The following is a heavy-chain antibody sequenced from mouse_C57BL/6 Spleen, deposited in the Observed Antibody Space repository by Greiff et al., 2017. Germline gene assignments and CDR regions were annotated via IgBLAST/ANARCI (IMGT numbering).Heavy chain of an antibody. CDR1: GFTFSSYA. CDR3: ASDGIYYDYDDYAMDY. Sequence: EVKLMESGGGLVKPGGSLKLSCAASGFTFSSYAMSWVRQTPEKRLEWVATISDGGSYTYYPDNVKGRYTMFRDNAKNNLYLQMSQLKTEDTTMYYCASDGIYYDYDDYAMDYWGQGTSVTVSS. V-gene: IGHV5-4*03. D-gene: IGHD2-4*01. J-gene: IGHJ4*01. CDR2: ISDGGSYT.